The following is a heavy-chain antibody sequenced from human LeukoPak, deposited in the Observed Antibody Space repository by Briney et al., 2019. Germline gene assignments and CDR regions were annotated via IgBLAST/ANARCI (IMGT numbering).Heavy chain of an antibody. J-gene: IGHJ4*02. V-gene: IGHV4-61*02. CDR3: ARGPSPDYYDSSGYYYFDY. CDR1: GGSISSGSYY. Sequence: PSQTLSLTCTVTGGSISSGSYYWSWIRQPPGKGLEWIGRIYTSGSTNYNPSLKSRVTISVDTSKNQFSLKLSSVTAADTAVYYCARGPSPDYYDSSGYYYFDYWGQGTLVTVSS. CDR2: IYTSGST. D-gene: IGHD3-22*01.